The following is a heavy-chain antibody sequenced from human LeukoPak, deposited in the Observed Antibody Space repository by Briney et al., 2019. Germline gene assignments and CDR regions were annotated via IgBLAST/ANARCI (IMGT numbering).Heavy chain of an antibody. D-gene: IGHD1-14*01. CDR1: GFTFSSYW. J-gene: IGHJ6*03. V-gene: IGHV3-7*01. CDR3: ARDNPRSYYYYMDV. CDR2: IKQDGSEK. Sequence: QPGGSLRLSCAASGFTFSSYWMSWVRQAPGKGLEWVANIKQDGSEKYYVDSVKGRFTISRDNAKNSLYLQMNSPRAEDTAVYYCARDNPRSYYYYMDVWGKGTTVTVSS.